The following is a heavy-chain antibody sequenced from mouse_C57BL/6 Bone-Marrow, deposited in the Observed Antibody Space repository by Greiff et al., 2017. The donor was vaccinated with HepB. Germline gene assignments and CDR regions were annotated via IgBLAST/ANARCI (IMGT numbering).Heavy chain of an antibody. Sequence: EVKLMESGGDLVKPGGSLKLSCVASGFTFSTSGMSWVRQTPDNRLEWVATINTGGTYTYYPDSVKGRFTISKDTAKNTLFLQMSSLKSEDSAIYFCARDRFDYYFDYWGQGTTLTVTS. V-gene: IGHV5-6*01. D-gene: IGHD2-14*01. CDR3: ARDRFDYYFDY. CDR2: INTGGTYT. J-gene: IGHJ2*01. CDR1: GFTFSTSG.